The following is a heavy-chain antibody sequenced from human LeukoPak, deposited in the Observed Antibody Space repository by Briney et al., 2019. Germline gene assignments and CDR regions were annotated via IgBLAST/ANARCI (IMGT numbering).Heavy chain of an antibody. J-gene: IGHJ4*02. CDR2: LTVSGGST. CDR1: GFTFSRYA. V-gene: IGHV3-23*01. CDR3: ARSPLDTSMTIYFDK. D-gene: IGHD3-22*01. Sequence: GGSLRLSCAASGFTFSRYAMSWVRQAPGKGLEWVSALTVSGGSTYYPGSVKGRFTISRDNSKNTLYLQMNSLRAEDTAIYYCARSPLDTSMTIYFDKWGLGTLVTVSS.